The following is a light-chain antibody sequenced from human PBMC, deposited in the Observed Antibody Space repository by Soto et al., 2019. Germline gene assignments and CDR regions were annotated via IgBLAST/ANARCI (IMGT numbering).Light chain of an antibody. V-gene: IGLV2-14*01. CDR2: EVT. CDR1: TGDVGGYDY. CDR3: SSHTSGNTRV. Sequence: QSVLTQPASVSGSPGQSITISCTGTTGDVGGYDYVSWYQQYPYKAPKLIIYEVTNRPSGISNRFSGSKSGNTAFLTIYRLQAEDEADYYCSSHTSGNTRVFGTGTKVTVL. J-gene: IGLJ1*01.